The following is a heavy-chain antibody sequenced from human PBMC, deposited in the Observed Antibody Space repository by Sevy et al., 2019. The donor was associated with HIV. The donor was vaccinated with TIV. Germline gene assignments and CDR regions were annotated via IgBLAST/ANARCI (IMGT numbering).Heavy chain of an antibody. CDR1: GGFISSYY. Sequence: SETLSLTCTVSGGFISSYYWSWIRQPPGKGLEWIGYIYYSGSTNYNPSLKSRVTISVDTSKTQFSLKLSSVTAADTAGYYCARDRTYYDFWSDYPHGAFDIWGQGTMVTVSS. CDR2: IYYSGST. D-gene: IGHD3-3*01. V-gene: IGHV4-59*01. CDR3: ARDRTYYDFWSDYPHGAFDI. J-gene: IGHJ3*02.